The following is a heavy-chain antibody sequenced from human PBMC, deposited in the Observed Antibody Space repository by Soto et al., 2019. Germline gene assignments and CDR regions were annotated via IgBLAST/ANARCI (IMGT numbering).Heavy chain of an antibody. V-gene: IGHV1-8*01. CDR3: TRGHNYYDRSGYYGD. CDR2: MNPNSGNT. D-gene: IGHD3-22*01. CDR1: GYTFTSYD. J-gene: IGHJ4*02. Sequence: QVQLVQSGAEVKKPGASVKVSCKAFGYTFTSYDINWVRQATGQGLEWMGWMNPNSGNTGYAQKFQGRVTMTRSNSVSTAYMELTGLRSEDTAVYYCTRGHNYYDRSGYYGDWGQGTLVTVSS.